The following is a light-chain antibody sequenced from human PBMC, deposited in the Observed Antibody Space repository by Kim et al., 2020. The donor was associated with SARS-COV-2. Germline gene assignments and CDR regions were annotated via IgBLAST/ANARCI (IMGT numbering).Light chain of an antibody. CDR1: SGSIASND. Sequence: TVTISCTRSSGSIASNDVQWYQQRPGSSPTTVIYEDNQRPSGVPDRFSGSIDSSSNSASLTISGLKTEDEADYYCQSYDSSNPHVVFGGGTQLTVL. CDR3: QSYDSSNPHVV. J-gene: IGLJ2*01. V-gene: IGLV6-57*01. CDR2: EDN.